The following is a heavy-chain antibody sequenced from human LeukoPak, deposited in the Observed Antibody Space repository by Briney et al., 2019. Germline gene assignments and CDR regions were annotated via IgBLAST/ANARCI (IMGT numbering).Heavy chain of an antibody. CDR1: GYTFTGYY. D-gene: IGHD6-13*01. Sequence: ASVKVSCKASGYTFTGYYMHWVRQAPGQGLEWMGWINPNSDGTNYAQKFQGRVTMTRDTSISTAYMELSRLRSDDTAVYYCARDRDSSSWYENWFDPWGQGTLVTVSS. V-gene: IGHV1-2*02. CDR3: ARDRDSSSWYENWFDP. CDR2: INPNSDGT. J-gene: IGHJ5*02.